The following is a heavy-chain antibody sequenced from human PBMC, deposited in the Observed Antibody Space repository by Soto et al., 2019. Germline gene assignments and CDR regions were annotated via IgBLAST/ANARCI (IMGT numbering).Heavy chain of an antibody. D-gene: IGHD2-2*01. Sequence: SETLSLTCTVSGGSISSYYWSWIRQPPGKGLEWIGYIYYSGSTNYNPSLKSRVTISVDTSKNQFSLKLSSVTAADTAVYYCARHVGVVPAAMLDYWGQGTLVTVSS. CDR2: IYYSGST. CDR1: GGSISSYY. J-gene: IGHJ4*02. CDR3: ARHVGVVPAAMLDY. V-gene: IGHV4-59*08.